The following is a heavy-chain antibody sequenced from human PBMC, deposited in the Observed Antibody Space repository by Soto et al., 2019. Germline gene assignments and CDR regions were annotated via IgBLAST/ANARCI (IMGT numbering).Heavy chain of an antibody. D-gene: IGHD3-16*01. J-gene: IGHJ4*02. CDR3: ARDLGSFVPGVGY. Sequence: QVHLVESGGGVVQPGRSLRLSCAASGFTFSSYAMHWVRQAPGKGLEWVAVISYDESNKYYADSVKGRFTISTDDSRNTLYLQMNSLRVEDTAMYYCARDLGSFVPGVGYWGQGTLVTVSS. CDR1: GFTFSSYA. CDR2: ISYDESNK. V-gene: IGHV3-30-3*01.